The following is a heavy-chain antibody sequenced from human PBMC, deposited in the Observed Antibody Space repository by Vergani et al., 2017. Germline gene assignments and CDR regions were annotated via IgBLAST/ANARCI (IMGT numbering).Heavy chain of an antibody. Sequence: QVQLQESGPGLVKPSETLTPTFDVFDSSIMTNPYWGWFRQSPGRGLEWIGCIHHSGDTHYNSSLKSRVSISIVSSSKFSLSLTSVTAADTAIYYCARHRGSGGFFPSSYFYGMDVWGHGTTVTVSS. CDR3: ARHRGSGGFFPSSYFYGMDV. D-gene: IGHD3-10*01. CDR2: IHHSGDT. J-gene: IGHJ6*02. V-gene: IGHV4-38-2*01. CDR1: DSSIMTNPY.